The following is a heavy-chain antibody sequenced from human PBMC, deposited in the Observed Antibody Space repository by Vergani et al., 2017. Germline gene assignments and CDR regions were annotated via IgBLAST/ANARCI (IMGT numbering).Heavy chain of an antibody. Sequence: VQLVESGGGVVQPGGSLRLSCAASGFTFDDYAMHWVRQAPGKGLEWVSGINWNSGSIGYADSVKGRFTISRDNAKNSLYLQMNSLRAEDTAVYYCAKDLAYCGGDCYSLDYWGQGTLVTVSS. CDR2: INWNSGSI. V-gene: IGHV3-9*01. D-gene: IGHD2-21*01. CDR1: GFTFDDYA. J-gene: IGHJ4*02. CDR3: AKDLAYCGGDCYSLDY.